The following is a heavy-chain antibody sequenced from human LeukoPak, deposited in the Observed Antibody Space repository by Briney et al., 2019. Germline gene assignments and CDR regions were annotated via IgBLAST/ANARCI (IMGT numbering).Heavy chain of an antibody. D-gene: IGHD4-23*01. V-gene: IGHV3-23*01. CDR2: ISGSGGST. CDR1: GFTFSSYA. J-gene: IGHJ4*02. Sequence: GGSLRLSCAASGFTFSSYAMSWVRQAPGKGLEWVSVISGSGGSTYSADSVKGRFTISRDNSKNTPYLQMNSLKTEDTAVYYCTTVLRWHSDNDHWGQGTLVTVSS. CDR3: TTVLRWHSDNDH.